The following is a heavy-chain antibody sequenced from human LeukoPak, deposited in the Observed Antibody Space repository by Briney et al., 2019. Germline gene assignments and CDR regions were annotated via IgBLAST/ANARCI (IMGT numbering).Heavy chain of an antibody. CDR3: ARTTSLTASGYDY. CDR1: GCTFTNYH. V-gene: IGHV1-8*03. Sequence: AASLKVSCKASGCTFTNYHINWVRQAPGQGLEWMGWINPNTGDRGYAQKFQGRVSITSDTSISTAYMELGSPRSEDTAVYFCARTTSLTASGYDYWGQGTLVTVSS. D-gene: IGHD4-17*01. CDR2: INPNTGDR. J-gene: IGHJ4*02.